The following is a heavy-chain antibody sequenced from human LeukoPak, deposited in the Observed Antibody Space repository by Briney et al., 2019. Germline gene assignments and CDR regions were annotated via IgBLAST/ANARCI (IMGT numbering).Heavy chain of an antibody. D-gene: IGHD6-13*01. CDR3: TTSAARYYYYGMDV. CDR1: GFTFSSYS. Sequence: GGSLRLSCAASGFTFSSYSMNWVRQAPGKGLEWVGRIKSKTDGGTTDYAAPVKGRFTISRDDSKNTLYLQMNSLKTEDTAVYYCTTSAARYYYYGMDVWGQGTTVTVSS. J-gene: IGHJ6*02. CDR2: IKSKTDGGTT. V-gene: IGHV3-15*01.